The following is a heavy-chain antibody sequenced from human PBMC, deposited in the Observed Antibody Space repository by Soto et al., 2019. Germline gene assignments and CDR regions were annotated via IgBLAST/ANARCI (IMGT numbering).Heavy chain of an antibody. D-gene: IGHD2-15*01. CDR1: GGTFSSYA. CDR2: IIPMFGTA. J-gene: IGHJ4*02. CDR3: ARDYGHDCSGGSCYLFF. Sequence: QVQLVQSGAAVKKPGSSVRVSCKASGGTFSSYALNWVRQAPGQGLEWMGGIIPMFGTARYAQKFQGRVTITADESTSTVHMELSSLRSEDTAVYYCARDYGHDCSGGSCYLFFWGQGTLVTVSS. V-gene: IGHV1-69*01.